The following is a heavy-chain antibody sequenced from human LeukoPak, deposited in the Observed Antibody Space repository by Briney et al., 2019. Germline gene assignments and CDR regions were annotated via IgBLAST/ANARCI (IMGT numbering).Heavy chain of an antibody. CDR2: INAGNGNT. V-gene: IGHV1-3*01. CDR3: ARVGGPGNWFDP. CDR1: GYTFTSYA. Sequence: ASVKVSCKASGYTFTSYAMHWVRQAPGQRLEWMGWINAGNGNTKYSQKFQGRVTITRDTSASTAYMELSSLRPEDTAVYYCARVGGPGNWFDPWGQGTLVTVSS. D-gene: IGHD3-10*01. J-gene: IGHJ5*02.